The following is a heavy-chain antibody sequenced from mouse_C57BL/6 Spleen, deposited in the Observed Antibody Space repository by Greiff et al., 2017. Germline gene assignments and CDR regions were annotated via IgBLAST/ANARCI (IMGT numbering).Heavy chain of an antibody. V-gene: IGHV5-9-1*02. Sequence: EVQLVESGEGLVKPGGSLKLSCAASGFTFSSYAMSWVRQTPEKRLEWVAYISSGGDYIYYADTVKGRFTISRDNARNTLYLQMSSLKSEDTAMYYCTREGGSSYEAWFAYWGQGTLVTVSA. CDR3: TREGGSSYEAWFAY. J-gene: IGHJ3*01. CDR1: GFTFSSYA. D-gene: IGHD1-1*01. CDR2: ISSGGDYI.